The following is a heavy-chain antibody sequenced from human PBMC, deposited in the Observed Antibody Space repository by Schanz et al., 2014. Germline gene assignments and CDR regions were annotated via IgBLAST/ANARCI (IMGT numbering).Heavy chain of an antibody. D-gene: IGHD2-15*01. CDR3: AKDSTHIDIVLVPAAIDY. CDR2: ITRSGGGT. J-gene: IGHJ4*02. CDR1: GFTFSSYA. V-gene: IGHV3-64*04. Sequence: VQLVESGGYLVQPGGSLRLSCSASGFTFSSYAMHWVRQASGKGLEYVSAITRSGGGTYYSDSVKGRFTISRDNSKRTLYLHMNPLRSEDTAVYYCAKDSTHIDIVLVPAAIDYWGQGTLVAVSS.